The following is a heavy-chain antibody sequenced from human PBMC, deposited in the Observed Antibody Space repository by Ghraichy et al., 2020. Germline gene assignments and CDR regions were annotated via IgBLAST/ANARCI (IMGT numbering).Heavy chain of an antibody. J-gene: IGHJ3*02. CDR3: RLYDVDTASDAFDI. Sequence: LSLTCAASGFTFSSYAMSWVRQAPGKGLEWVSAISGSGGSTYYADSVKGRFTISRDNSKNTLYLQMNSLRAEDTAVYYCRLYDVDTASDAFDIWGQGTMVTVSS. CDR2: ISGSGGST. V-gene: IGHV3-23*01. D-gene: IGHD5-18*01. CDR1: GFTFSSYA.